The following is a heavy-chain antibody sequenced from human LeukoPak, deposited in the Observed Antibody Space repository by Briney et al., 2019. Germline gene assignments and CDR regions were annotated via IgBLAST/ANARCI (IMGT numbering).Heavy chain of an antibody. CDR2: INWDGDSI. CDR1: GFRFYEYG. V-gene: IGHV3-20*04. CDR3: ARLRGAQFYFYYYMDV. J-gene: IGHJ6*03. Sequence: GGSLRLSCAASGFRFYEYGMSRVRHPPGKGLEWVSGINWDGDSIGYAESVKGRFTITRDNDKNSLYLQMNSLRAEDTALYYCARLRGAQFYFYYYMDVWGKGTTVTVSS. D-gene: IGHD5-24*01.